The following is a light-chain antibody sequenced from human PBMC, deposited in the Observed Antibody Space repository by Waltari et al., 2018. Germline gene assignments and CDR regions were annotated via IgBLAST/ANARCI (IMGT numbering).Light chain of an antibody. CDR1: RSDVDGYNY. CDR3: SSYAGTNNLGV. CDR2: EVS. Sequence: QSALTQPPSPSGSPGQSVIISCTGTRSDVDGYNYVSWYQKHPGKAPKLRIYEVSKRPSGVPDRFSGSKSGNTASLTVSGLQAEDEADYYCSSYAGTNNLGVFGGGTKLTVL. V-gene: IGLV2-8*01. J-gene: IGLJ3*02.